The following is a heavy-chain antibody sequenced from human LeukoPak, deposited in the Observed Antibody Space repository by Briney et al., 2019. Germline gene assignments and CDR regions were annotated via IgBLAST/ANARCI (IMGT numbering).Heavy chain of an antibody. D-gene: IGHD2-2*02. Sequence: SETLSLTCTVSGGSISSYYWSWIRQPAGKGLEWIGRIYTSGSTNYNPSLKSRVTMSVDTSKNQFSLKLSSVTAADTAVYYCARESYYHCSSTSCYMDYWGQGTLVTVSS. V-gene: IGHV4-4*07. CDR2: IYTSGST. J-gene: IGHJ4*02. CDR3: ARESYYHCSSTSCYMDY. CDR1: GGSISSYY.